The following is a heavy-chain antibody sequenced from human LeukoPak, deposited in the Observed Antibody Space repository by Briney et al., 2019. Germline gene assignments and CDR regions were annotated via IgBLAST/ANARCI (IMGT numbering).Heavy chain of an antibody. Sequence: SVKVSCKASGGTFSSYAISWVRQAPGQGLEWMGGIIPIFGTANYAQKFQGRVTITADKSTSTAYMELSSLRSEHTAVYYCASPYYYGSGSYYAFDPWGQGTLVTVSS. J-gene: IGHJ5*02. CDR3: ASPYYYGSGSYYAFDP. D-gene: IGHD3-10*01. CDR2: IIPIFGTA. CDR1: GGTFSSYA. V-gene: IGHV1-69*06.